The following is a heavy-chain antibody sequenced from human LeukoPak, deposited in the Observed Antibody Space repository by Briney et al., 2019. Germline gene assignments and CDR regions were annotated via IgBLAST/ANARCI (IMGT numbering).Heavy chain of an antibody. CDR3: ARAHYSSSWYYFDY. CDR1: GFTVSSNY. CDR2: IYSGGST. D-gene: IGHD6-13*01. Sequence: GGSLRLSCAASGFTVSSNYMSWVRQAPGKGLEWVSVIYSGGSTYYADSVKGRFTISRDNSKNTLYLQMNSLGAEDTAVYYCARAHYSSSWYYFDYWGQGTLVTVSS. J-gene: IGHJ4*02. V-gene: IGHV3-66*01.